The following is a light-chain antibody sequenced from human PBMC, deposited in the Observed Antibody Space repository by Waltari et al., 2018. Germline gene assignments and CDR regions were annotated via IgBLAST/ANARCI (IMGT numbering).Light chain of an antibody. CDR2: AAS. V-gene: IGKV1-39*01. J-gene: IGKJ2*01. Sequence: RASQTISNYLNGDQQKPVKAAKVLISAASTVQSGVPSRFSGIRAGTDFTLIITSLQPEDFATYYWQQGYSVPYTFGQGTKLEIK. CDR3: QQGYSVPYT. CDR1: QTISNY.